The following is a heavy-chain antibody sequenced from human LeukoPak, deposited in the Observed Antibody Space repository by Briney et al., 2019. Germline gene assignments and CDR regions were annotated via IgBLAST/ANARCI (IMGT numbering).Heavy chain of an antibody. D-gene: IGHD3-9*01. CDR1: GGSISSSSYY. V-gene: IGHV4-39*01. CDR3: AIPRYFDWLPFDY. J-gene: IGHJ4*02. CDR2: IYYSGST. Sequence: SETLSLTCTVSGGSISSSSYYWGWIRQPPGKGLEWIGSIYYSGSTYYNPSLKSRVTISVDTSKNQFSLKLSSVTAADTAVYSXAIPRYFDWLPFDYWGQGTLVTVSS.